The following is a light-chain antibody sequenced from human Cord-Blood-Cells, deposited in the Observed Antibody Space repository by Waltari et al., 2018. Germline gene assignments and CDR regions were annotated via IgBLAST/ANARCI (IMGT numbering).Light chain of an antibody. CDR1: QSLLHSNGYNY. Sequence: DIVMTQSPLSLPVTPGEPASISYRSSQSLLHSNGYNYLDWYLQKPGQSPQLLIYLGSNRASGDPDRFSGSGSGTDFTLKISRVEAEDVGVYYCMQALQTPTFGQGTKVEIK. CDR3: MQALQTPT. CDR2: LGS. V-gene: IGKV2-28*01. J-gene: IGKJ1*01.